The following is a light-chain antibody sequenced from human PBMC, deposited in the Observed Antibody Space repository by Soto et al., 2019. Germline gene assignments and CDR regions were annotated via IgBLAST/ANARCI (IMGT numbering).Light chain of an antibody. V-gene: IGLV1-40*01. CDR1: SSNIGAGYD. CDR3: QAWDSSTVV. J-gene: IGLJ2*01. Sequence: QSVLTQPPSVSGAPGQRVTISCTGSSSNIGAGYDVHWYQQRPETAPKLLIFGTINRPSGVPDRFSGSKSGTSASLAITGLQAEDEGDYYCQAWDSSTVVFGGGTKLTVL. CDR2: GTI.